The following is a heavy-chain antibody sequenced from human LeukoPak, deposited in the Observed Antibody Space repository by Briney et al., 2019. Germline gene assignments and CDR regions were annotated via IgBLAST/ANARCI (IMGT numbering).Heavy chain of an antibody. Sequence: GGSLRLSCAASGFILSNYGIHWVRQAPGKGLEWVAIISYDGSVKYYADSMKGRFTISRDNSKSTLYLQMNSLRPEDTAVYYCARDRADGSILCYMDVWGKGTTVTVS. D-gene: IGHD3-10*01. CDR2: ISYDGSVK. CDR3: ARDRADGSILCYMDV. V-gene: IGHV3-30*03. J-gene: IGHJ6*03. CDR1: GFILSNYG.